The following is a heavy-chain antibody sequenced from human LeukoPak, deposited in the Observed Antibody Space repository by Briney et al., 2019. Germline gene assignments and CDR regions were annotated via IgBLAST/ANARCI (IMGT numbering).Heavy chain of an antibody. V-gene: IGHV3-23*01. CDR3: ARGGGHHSRGGRPYYYDSSGYSYTFDY. CDR1: GFTFRDSA. Sequence: GGSLRLSCAASGFTFRDSAMSWVRQAPGKGLEWVSLISFSGANTYYADSVKGRFTVSRDNSKDTLYLQMNSLRAEDTAIYYCARGGGHHSRGGRPYYYDSSGYSYTFDYWGQETLVTVSS. J-gene: IGHJ4*02. D-gene: IGHD3-22*01. CDR2: ISFSGANT.